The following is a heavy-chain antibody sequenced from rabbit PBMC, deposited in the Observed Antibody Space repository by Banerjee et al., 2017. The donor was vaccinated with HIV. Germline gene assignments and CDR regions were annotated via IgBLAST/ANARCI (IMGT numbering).Heavy chain of an antibody. D-gene: IGHD6-1*01. CDR2: IGTADGNT. CDR3: ARSNAGYAGYGYAMWPINL. CDR1: GFSFSSVYD. V-gene: IGHV1S45*01. J-gene: IGHJ4*01. Sequence: QEQLEESGGDLVKPGASLTLTCTASGFSFSSVYDMCWVRQAPGKGLEWIACIGTADGNTFYASGAKGRFTISKTSSTTVTLQMTSLTAADTATYFCARSNAGYAGYGYAMWPINLWGPGTLVTVS.